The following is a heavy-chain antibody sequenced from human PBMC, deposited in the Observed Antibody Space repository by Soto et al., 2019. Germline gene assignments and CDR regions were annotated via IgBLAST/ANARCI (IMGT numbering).Heavy chain of an antibody. CDR1: GGSISSNSYY. J-gene: IGHJ4*02. V-gene: IGHV4-39*01. Sequence: QLQLQEAGPGLVKPSETLSLACTVSGGSISSNSYYWDWIRHPPVKGLEWIGSMYYSGAIYHNPYLQSRVTISVDTSKNQFSLHLSSVTAADTAVYYCARNAAYASVWGKSDGSDYWGQGTLVTVSS. CDR2: MYYSGAI. D-gene: IGHD3-16*01. CDR3: ARNAAYASVWGKSDGSDY.